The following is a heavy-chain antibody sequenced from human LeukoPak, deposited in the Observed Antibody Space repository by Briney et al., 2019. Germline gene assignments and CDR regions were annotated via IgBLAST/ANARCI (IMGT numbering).Heavy chain of an antibody. Sequence: GGSLRLSCAASGFTFDDYGMSWVRQAPGKGLEWVSGINWNGDSTGYVDSVKGRFTISRDNAKNSLYLQMNSLRAEDTALYYCARDRSTVAGSSFDYWGQGHLVPVSS. CDR1: GFTFDDYG. CDR3: ARDRSTVAGSSFDY. D-gene: IGHD6-19*01. CDR2: INWNGDST. J-gene: IGHJ4*02. V-gene: IGHV3-20*04.